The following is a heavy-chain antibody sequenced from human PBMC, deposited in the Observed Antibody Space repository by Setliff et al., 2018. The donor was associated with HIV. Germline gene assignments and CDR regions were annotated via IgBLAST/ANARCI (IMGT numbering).Heavy chain of an antibody. J-gene: IGHJ4*02. CDR1: GFTFDRFW. CDR3: HSGYDTEEQSYFDY. CDR2: VNRDGSST. V-gene: IGHV3-74*01. Sequence: GESLRLSCAASGFTFDRFWMHWVRQAPGKGLVWVSRVNRDGSSTTYADSVKDRFTISRDNAKNTLYLQMNSLRAEDTGVYYCHSGYDTEEQSYFDYWGQGALVTVSS. D-gene: IGHD5-12*01.